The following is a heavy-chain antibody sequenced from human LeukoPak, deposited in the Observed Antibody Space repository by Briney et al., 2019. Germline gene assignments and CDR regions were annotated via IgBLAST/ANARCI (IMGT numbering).Heavy chain of an antibody. CDR3: AMGMLTPFDI. D-gene: IGHD3-9*01. CDR1: GFTFSSYW. V-gene: IGHV3-74*01. Sequence: GGSLRLSCAAFGFTFSSYWVHWVRQAPGKGLVWVSRINSDGSSTTYADSVKARFTISRDNAKNTLYLQMNSLRAEDTAVYYCAMGMLTPFDIWGQGTMVTVSS. CDR2: INSDGSST. J-gene: IGHJ3*02.